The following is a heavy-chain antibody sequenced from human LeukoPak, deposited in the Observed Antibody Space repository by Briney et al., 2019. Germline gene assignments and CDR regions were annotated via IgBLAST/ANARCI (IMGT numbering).Heavy chain of an antibody. CDR1: GFTFSSYS. CDR2: ISSSSNYI. J-gene: IGHJ5*02. D-gene: IGHD3-3*01. Sequence: GGSLRLSCAASGFTFSSYSMNWLRQAPGKGLEWVSSISSSSNYIYYADSVKGRFTISRDNAKNSLYLQMNSLRAEDTAVYYCARVEESASFDPWGQGTLVTVSS. CDR3: ARVEESASFDP. V-gene: IGHV3-21*01.